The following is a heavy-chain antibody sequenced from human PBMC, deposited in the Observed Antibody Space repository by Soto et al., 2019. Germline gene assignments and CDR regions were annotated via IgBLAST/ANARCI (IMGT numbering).Heavy chain of an antibody. CDR3: ARAGDVMLWAEYYFDY. CDR2: IYYSGST. CDR1: GGSISSGGYY. V-gene: IGHV4-31*03. J-gene: IGHJ4*02. D-gene: IGHD2-8*01. Sequence: QVQLQESGPGLVKPSQTLSLTCTVSGGSISSGGYYWSWIRQHPGKGLEWIGYIYYSGSTYYNPSLKSRVTISVDTSKNQFSRKLGSVTAADTAVYYCARAGDVMLWAEYYFDYWGQGTLVTVSS.